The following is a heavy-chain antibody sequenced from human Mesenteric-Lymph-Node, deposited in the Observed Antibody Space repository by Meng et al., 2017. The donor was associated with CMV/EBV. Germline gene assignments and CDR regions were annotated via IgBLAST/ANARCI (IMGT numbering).Heavy chain of an antibody. V-gene: IGHV3-74*01. CDR2: SNTDGSVT. CDR1: GFTFSSYS. CDR3: ARDIGLDGDY. Sequence: GGSLRLSCAASGFTFSSYSMNWVRQAPGKGLVWVSRSNTDGSVTSYADSVKGRFTISRDNSKNTLYLQMNSLRAEDTAVYYCARDIGLDGDYWGQGTLVTVSS. J-gene: IGHJ4*02. D-gene: IGHD1-1*01.